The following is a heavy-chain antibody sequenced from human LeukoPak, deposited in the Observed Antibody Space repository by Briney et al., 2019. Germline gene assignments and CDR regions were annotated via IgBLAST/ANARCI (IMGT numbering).Heavy chain of an antibody. Sequence: SETLSLTCTVSGYHISSGYYWVCTRQPPGKGREGIGSIYYSVSTYYNPSLKSRVTISVDTSKNHFSLKLSSVTAADTAVYYCARTRYYYNSRSYGAPYYFDYWGQGTLVTVSS. CDR2: IYYSVST. D-gene: IGHD3-10*01. CDR3: ARTRYYYNSRSYGAPYYFDY. J-gene: IGHJ4*02. V-gene: IGHV4-38-2*02. CDR1: GYHISSGYY.